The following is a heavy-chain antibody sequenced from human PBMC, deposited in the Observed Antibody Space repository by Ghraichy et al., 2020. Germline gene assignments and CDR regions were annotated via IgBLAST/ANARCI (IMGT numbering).Heavy chain of an antibody. J-gene: IGHJ3*01. Sequence: SQTLSLTCTVSGGSISSSTYYWGWIRQPPGKGLEWIGSIHSSGSTHYNPSLTSRVTISVDTSKKQLSLKVGSVSAADAAVYYCSRSAGGAVYFMDVWGRGTLVTVSS. CDR3: SRSAGGAVYFMDV. V-gene: IGHV4-39*01. CDR2: IHSSGST. D-gene: IGHD2/OR15-2a*01. CDR1: GGSISSSTYY.